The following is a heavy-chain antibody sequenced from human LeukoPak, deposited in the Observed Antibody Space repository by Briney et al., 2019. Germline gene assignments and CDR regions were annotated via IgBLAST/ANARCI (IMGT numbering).Heavy chain of an antibody. D-gene: IGHD1-1*01. J-gene: IGHJ4*02. Sequence: TGGSLRLSCAASEFSVGSNYMTWVRQAPGKGLEWVSLIYSGGSTYYADSVKGRFTISRDNSKNTLYPQMNSLRAEDTAVYYCAREVQLERLGFGKEGSAFDYWGQGTLVTVSS. CDR3: AREVQLERLGFGKEGSAFDY. CDR2: IYSGGST. V-gene: IGHV3-66*01. CDR1: EFSVGSNY.